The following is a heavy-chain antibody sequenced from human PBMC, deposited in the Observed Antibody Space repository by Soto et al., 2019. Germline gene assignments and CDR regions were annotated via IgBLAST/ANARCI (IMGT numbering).Heavy chain of an antibody. CDR3: ARFRGDSYYYYYYGMDV. J-gene: IGHJ6*02. Sequence: TLSLTCAVYGGSFSGYYWSWIRQPPGKGLEWIGEINHSGSTNYNPSLKSRVTISVDTSKNQFSLKLSSVTAADTAVYYCARFRGDSYYYYYYGMDVWGQGTTVTVSS. CDR2: INHSGST. D-gene: IGHD2-21*02. V-gene: IGHV4-34*01. CDR1: GGSFSGYY.